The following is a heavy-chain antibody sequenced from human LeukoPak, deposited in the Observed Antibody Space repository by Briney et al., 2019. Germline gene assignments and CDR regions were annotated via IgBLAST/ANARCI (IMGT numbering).Heavy chain of an antibody. J-gene: IGHJ2*01. V-gene: IGHV4-34*09. D-gene: IGHD1-26*01. Sequence: SETLSLTCAVYGGSFSGYYWSWIRQPPGKGLEWIGEINHSGSTYYNPSLKSRVTISVDTSKNQFSLKLSSVTAADTAVYYCANGEVLTRRYFDLWGRGTLVTVSS. CDR1: GGSFSGYY. CDR2: INHSGST. CDR3: ANGEVLTRRYFDL.